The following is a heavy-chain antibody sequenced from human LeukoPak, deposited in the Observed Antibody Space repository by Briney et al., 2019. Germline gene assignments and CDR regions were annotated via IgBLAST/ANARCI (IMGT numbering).Heavy chain of an antibody. V-gene: IGHV3-23*01. CDR2: ISDSGGST. D-gene: IGHD5-12*01. J-gene: IGHJ5*02. CDR3: AKDLSRAVATDWFDP. CDR1: GFTFSNYD. Sequence: GGSLRLSCAASGFTFSNYDMSWVRQAPGKGLEWVSSISDSGGSTYYADSVKGRFTISRDNSKNTLYLQMTNLRAADTAVYYCAKDLSRAVATDWFDPWDQGSLVTVSS.